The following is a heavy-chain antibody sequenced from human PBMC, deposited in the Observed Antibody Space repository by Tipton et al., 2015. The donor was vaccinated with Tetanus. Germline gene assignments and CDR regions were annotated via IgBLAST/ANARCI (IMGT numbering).Heavy chain of an antibody. CDR3: ARDSMSSSGYDKEKTYYYYGMDV. CDR2: IYYSGST. J-gene: IGHJ6*02. V-gene: IGHV4-31*03. CDR1: GASISSGAYY. D-gene: IGHD5-12*01. Sequence: TLSLTCNVSGASISSGAYYWTWIRQHPGKGLEWIGNIYYSGSTYYNPSLKSRVTISVDTSKNQFSLKLNSVTAADTAVYYCARDSMSSSGYDKEKTYYYYGMDVWGQGTTVTVSS.